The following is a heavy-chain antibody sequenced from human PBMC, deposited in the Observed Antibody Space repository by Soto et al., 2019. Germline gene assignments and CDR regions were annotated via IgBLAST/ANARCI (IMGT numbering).Heavy chain of an antibody. CDR2: IYYNGNT. V-gene: IGHV4-39*01. CDR3: AKQGIFNKYTYPPSRF. CDR1: VVFISDTNYY. J-gene: IGHJ1*01. Sequence: AETLCLTCTVSVVFISDTNYYWGWIRQPRGQGLEWIGAIYYNGNTYNNPSLKSRVIMRVDTSKNHVSLRLNSVTAAETAVYYCAKQGIFNKYTYPPSRFWGRGTMVTVSS. D-gene: IGHD2-2*02.